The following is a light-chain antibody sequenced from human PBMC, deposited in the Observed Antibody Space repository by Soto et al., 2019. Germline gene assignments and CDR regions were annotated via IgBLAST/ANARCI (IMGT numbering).Light chain of an antibody. V-gene: IGKV4-1*01. CDR1: QSVLYSSNNKNH. CDR3: QQYYSTPLT. J-gene: IGKJ4*01. Sequence: DIVMTQSPDSLAVSLGESATINCKSSQSVLYSSNNKNHLAWYQQKPGQPPQLLIYWASTRESGVPDRFSGSGSGTDFTLTISSLQAEDVAVYYCQQYYSTPLTFGGGTKVDIK. CDR2: WAS.